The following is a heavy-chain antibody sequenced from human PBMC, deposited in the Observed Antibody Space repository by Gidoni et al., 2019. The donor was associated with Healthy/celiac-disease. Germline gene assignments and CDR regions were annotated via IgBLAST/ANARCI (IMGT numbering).Heavy chain of an antibody. Sequence: QVQLQQWGAGLLKPSETLSLTCAVYGGSFSGYYWSWIRQPPGKGLEWIGEINHSGSTNYNPSLKSRVTISVDTSKNQFSLKLSSVTAADTAVYYCARGQGYLNRAFDIWGQGTMVTVSS. V-gene: IGHV4-34*01. D-gene: IGHD5-18*01. CDR3: ARGQGYLNRAFDI. CDR1: GGSFSGYY. J-gene: IGHJ3*02. CDR2: INHSGST.